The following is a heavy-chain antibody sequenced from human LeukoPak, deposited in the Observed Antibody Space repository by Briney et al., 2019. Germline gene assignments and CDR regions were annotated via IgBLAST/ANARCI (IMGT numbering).Heavy chain of an antibody. J-gene: IGHJ5*02. Sequence: GGSLRLSCAASGFTFSSYWMGWVRQAPGKGLEWVANIKQDGSEKYYVDSVKGRFTISRDNAKNSLYLQMNSLRAEDTAVYYCARNRVMTTVTTFWFDPWGQGTLVTVSS. V-gene: IGHV3-7*01. CDR3: ARNRVMTTVTTFWFDP. D-gene: IGHD4-11*01. CDR2: IKQDGSEK. CDR1: GFTFSSYW.